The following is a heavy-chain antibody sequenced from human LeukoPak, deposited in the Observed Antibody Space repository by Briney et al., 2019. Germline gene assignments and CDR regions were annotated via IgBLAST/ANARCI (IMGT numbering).Heavy chain of an antibody. D-gene: IGHD4-23*01. CDR3: ARADGGISYDY. J-gene: IGHJ4*02. CDR1: GFTVSSNY. V-gene: IGHV3-53*05. Sequence: GGSLRLSCAASGFTVSSNYMSWVRQAPGKGLEWVSVIYSGGSTYYADSVKGRFTISRDNSKNTLYLQMGSLRAEDMAVYYCARADGGISYDYWGQGTLVTVSS. CDR2: IYSGGST.